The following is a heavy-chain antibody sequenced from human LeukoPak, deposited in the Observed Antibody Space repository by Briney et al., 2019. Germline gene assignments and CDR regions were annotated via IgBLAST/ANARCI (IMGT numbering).Heavy chain of an antibody. CDR3: ARADKIWFGELPKYFDY. CDR1: GYSLSSGYY. J-gene: IGHJ4*02. D-gene: IGHD3-10*01. V-gene: IGHV4-38-2*02. CDR2: IYQSGST. Sequence: SETLSLTCTVSGYSLSSGYYWGWTRQPPGKGLEWLGSIYQSGSTYYHPSLKSRVPISVDTSKNQSFLKLSSMTAADTAVYYSARADKIWFGELPKYFDYWGQGTLVTVSS.